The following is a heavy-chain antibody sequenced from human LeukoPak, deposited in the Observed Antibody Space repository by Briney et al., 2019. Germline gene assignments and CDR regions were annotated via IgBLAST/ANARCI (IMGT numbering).Heavy chain of an antibody. CDR1: GYTFTSSD. D-gene: IGHD6-6*01. CDR3: ARMEYSSSSGATSLDY. J-gene: IGHJ4*02. V-gene: IGHV1-2*02. Sequence: PQASVKVSCKASGYTFTSSDINWVRQAPGQGLEWMGWINPNSGGTNYAQKFQGRVTMTRDTSISTAYMELSRLRSDDTAVYYCARMEYSSSSGATSLDYWGQGTLVTVSS. CDR2: INPNSGGT.